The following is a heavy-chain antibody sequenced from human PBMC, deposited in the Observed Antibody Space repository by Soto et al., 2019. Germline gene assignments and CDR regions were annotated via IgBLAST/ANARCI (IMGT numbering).Heavy chain of an antibody. CDR1: GYSFTSYW. J-gene: IGHJ5*02. CDR3: ARGRERQVLRFLEWFRNWFDP. CDR2: IYPGDSDT. Sequence: PGESLKISCKGSGYSFTSYWIGWVRQMPGKGLEWMGIIYPGDSDTRYSPSFQGQVTISADKSISTAYLQWSSLKASDTAMYYCARGRERQVLRFLEWFRNWFDPWGQGTLVTVSS. D-gene: IGHD3-3*01. V-gene: IGHV5-51*01.